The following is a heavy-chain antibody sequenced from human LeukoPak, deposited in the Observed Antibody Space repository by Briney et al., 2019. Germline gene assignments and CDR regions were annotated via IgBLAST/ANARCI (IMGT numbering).Heavy chain of an antibody. CDR1: GGTFSSYA. CDR3: ARGGIAAAGSFDY. Sequence: SVKVSCKASGGTFSSYAISWVRQAPGQGLEWMGGIIPIFGTANYAQKFQGRVTIAADESTSTAYMELSSLRSEDTAVYYCARGGIAAAGSFDYWGQGTLVAVSS. J-gene: IGHJ4*02. V-gene: IGHV1-69*13. CDR2: IIPIFGTA. D-gene: IGHD6-13*01.